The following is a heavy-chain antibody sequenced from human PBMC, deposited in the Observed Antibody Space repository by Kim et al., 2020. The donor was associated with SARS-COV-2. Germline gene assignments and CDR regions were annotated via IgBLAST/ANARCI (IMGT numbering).Heavy chain of an antibody. V-gene: IGHV4-34*01. D-gene: IGHD2-8*01. CDR2: INHSGST. CDR3: ARVGDCTNGVCQVGFDY. CDR1: GGSFSGYY. J-gene: IGHJ4*02. Sequence: SETLSLTCAVYGGSFSGYYWSWIRQPPGKGLEWIGEINHSGSTNYNPSLKSRVTISVDTSKNQFSLKLSSVTAADTAVYYCARVGDCTNGVCQVGFDYWGQGTLVTVSS.